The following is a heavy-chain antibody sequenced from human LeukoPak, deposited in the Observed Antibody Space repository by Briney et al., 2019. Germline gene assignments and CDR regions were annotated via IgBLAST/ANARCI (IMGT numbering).Heavy chain of an antibody. CDR3: AKLRSSIHYYYGMDV. CDR1: GFAFSGYA. CDR2: VSDSGGST. D-gene: IGHD3-3*02. V-gene: IGHV3-23*01. J-gene: IGHJ6*02. Sequence: GGSLRLSCAASGFAFSGYAMSWVRQAPGKELEWVSGVSDSGGSTYYADSVKGRFTISRDNSKNTLYLQMNSLRAEDTAAYYCAKLRSSIHYYYGMDVWGQGTTVTVSS.